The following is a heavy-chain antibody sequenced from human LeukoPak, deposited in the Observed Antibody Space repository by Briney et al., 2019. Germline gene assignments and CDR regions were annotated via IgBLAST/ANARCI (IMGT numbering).Heavy chain of an antibody. J-gene: IGHJ6*02. CDR1: GYTFSGYY. V-gene: IGHV1-2*02. CDR2: INPNSGGT. CDR3: ARDHVAVAGSGVNYYYYGMDV. Sequence: ASVKVSCKASGYTFSGYYIHWVRQAPGQGLEWMGWINPNSGGTNYAQKFQGRVTMTRDTSISTAYMELSRLRSDDTAVYYCARDHVAVAGSGVNYYYYGMDVWGQGTTVTVSS. D-gene: IGHD6-19*01.